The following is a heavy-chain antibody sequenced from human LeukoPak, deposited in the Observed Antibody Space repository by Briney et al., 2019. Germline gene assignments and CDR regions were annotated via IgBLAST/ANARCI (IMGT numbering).Heavy chain of an antibody. CDR3: ARAGYSYGIISYFDS. Sequence: SETLSLTCTVSGGSISSSNHYWDWIRQPPGKGLEWIGVSTYYNPSLKNRVTISRDTSKNQFSLNLSSVTAADKAIYYCARAGYSYGIISYFDSWGQGTLVTVSS. J-gene: IGHJ4*02. CDR1: GGSISSSNHY. V-gene: IGHV4-39*01. D-gene: IGHD5-18*01. CDR2: VST.